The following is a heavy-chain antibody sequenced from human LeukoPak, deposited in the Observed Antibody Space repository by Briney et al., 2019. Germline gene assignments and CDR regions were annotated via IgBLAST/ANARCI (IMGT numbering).Heavy chain of an antibody. CDR1: GFGFSSYW. J-gene: IGHJ4*02. CDR3: ARKDSSPRTFDY. CDR2: IKEDGSEK. Sequence: GGSLRLSCAASGFGFSSYWMSWVRQAPGKGLEWVANIKEDGSEKNYVDSVKGRFTISRDNAKNSPYLQMNSLRAEDTAVYYCARKDSSPRTFDYWGQGTLVTVSS. V-gene: IGHV3-7*01. D-gene: IGHD3-22*01.